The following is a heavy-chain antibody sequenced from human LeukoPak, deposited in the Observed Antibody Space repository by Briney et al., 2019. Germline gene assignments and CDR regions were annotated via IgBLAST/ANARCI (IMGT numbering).Heavy chain of an antibody. CDR3: ARLGSFCTNGVCYGA. J-gene: IGHJ5*02. D-gene: IGHD2-8*01. CDR1: GFTFSNAW. V-gene: IGHV3-48*04. CDR2: ISSSGRNM. Sequence: GGSLRLSCAASGFTFSNAWMNWVRQAPGKGRGWVSHISSSGRNMYYTDSVKGRFTISRDNAKKLLYLQMNSLRGEDTAVYYCARLGSFCTNGVCYGAWGQGTLVTVSS.